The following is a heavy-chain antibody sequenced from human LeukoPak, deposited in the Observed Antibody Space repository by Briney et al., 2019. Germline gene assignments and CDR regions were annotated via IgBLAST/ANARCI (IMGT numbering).Heavy chain of an antibody. V-gene: IGHV3-23*01. J-gene: IGHJ4*02. CDR1: GFTFSSYA. Sequence: GGSLRLSCAASGFTFSSYAMSWVRQAPGKGLEWVSDISGSGGSTYYVDSVKGRFTISRDNSKNTLYLQMNSLRAEDTAVYYCAKGGSITMIVVVPINDYWGQGTLVTVSS. CDR3: AKGGSITMIVVVPINDY. D-gene: IGHD3-22*01. CDR2: ISGSGGST.